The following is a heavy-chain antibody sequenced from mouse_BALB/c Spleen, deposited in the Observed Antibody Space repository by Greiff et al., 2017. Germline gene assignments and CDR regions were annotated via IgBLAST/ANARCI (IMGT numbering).Heavy chain of an antibody. CDR3: ARTGNYYGSSPYYAMDY. J-gene: IGHJ4*01. CDR2: IWGGGIT. D-gene: IGHD1-1*01. V-gene: IGHV2-6-4*01. Sequence: VKLVESGPGLVAPSHSLSITCPVSGFSLSRYSVHWVRQPPGTGLEWLGMIWGGGITDYNSALKSRLSISKDNSKSQVFLKMNSLQTDDTAMYYCARTGNYYGSSPYYAMDYWGQGTSVTVSS. CDR1: GFSLSRYS.